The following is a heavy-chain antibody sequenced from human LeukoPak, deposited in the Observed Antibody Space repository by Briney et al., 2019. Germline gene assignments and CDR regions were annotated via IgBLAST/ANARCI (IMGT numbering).Heavy chain of an antibody. CDR3: ARDQLLQWPYYYYYGMDV. J-gene: IGHJ6*02. V-gene: IGHV3-48*04. CDR2: ISSSSSTI. D-gene: IGHD6-19*01. CDR1: GFTFSSYS. Sequence: GGSLGLSCAASGFTFSSYSMNWVRQAPGKGLEWVSYISSSSSTIYYADSVKGRFTISRDNAKNSLYLQMNSLRAEDTAVYYCARDQLLQWPYYYYYGMDVWGQGTTVTVSS.